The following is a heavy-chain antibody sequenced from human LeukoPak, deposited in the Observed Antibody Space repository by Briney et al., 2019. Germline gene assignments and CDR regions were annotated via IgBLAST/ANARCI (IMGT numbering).Heavy chain of an antibody. D-gene: IGHD3-22*01. Sequence: GGSLRLSCAASGFTFSSYWMSWVRQAPGKGLEWVANIKQDGSEKYYVDSVKGRFTISRDNAKNSLYLQMNSLRAEDTAVYYCARDPIYYYDSTRFDYWGQGTLVTVSS. J-gene: IGHJ4*02. V-gene: IGHV3-7*01. CDR3: ARDPIYYYDSTRFDY. CDR1: GFTFSSYW. CDR2: IKQDGSEK.